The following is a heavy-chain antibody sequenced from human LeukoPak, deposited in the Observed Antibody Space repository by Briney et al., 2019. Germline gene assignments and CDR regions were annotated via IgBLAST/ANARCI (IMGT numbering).Heavy chain of an antibody. CDR1: GGSISSGDYY. CDR2: IYYSGST. J-gene: IGHJ4*02. CDR3: ARGPRIVGATPFDY. Sequence: SETLSLTCTVSGGSISSGDYYWSWIRQPPGKGLEWIGYIYYSGSTYYNPSLKSRVTISVDTSKNQFSLKLSSVTAADTAVYYCARGPRIVGATPFDYWGQGTLVTVSS. D-gene: IGHD1-26*01. V-gene: IGHV4-30-4*02.